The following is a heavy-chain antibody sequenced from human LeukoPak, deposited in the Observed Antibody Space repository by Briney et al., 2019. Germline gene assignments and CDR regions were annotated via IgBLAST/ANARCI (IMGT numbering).Heavy chain of an antibody. CDR1: GYSFTSDY. V-gene: IGHV1-46*01. D-gene: IGHD3-3*01. CDR3: ARGEDDFWSGL. J-gene: IGHJ4*02. Sequence: ASVKVSCMASGYSFTSDYMHWVRPASGQGLEWMGMIHGGGGTTNYAQKFQDRVTMTRDMSTSTFYMEVRSLRSEDTAVYYCARGEDDFWSGLWGQGTLVTVSS. CDR2: IHGGGGTT.